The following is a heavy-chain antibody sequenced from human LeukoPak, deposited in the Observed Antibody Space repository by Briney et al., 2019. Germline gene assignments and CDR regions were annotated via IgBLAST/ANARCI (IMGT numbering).Heavy chain of an antibody. Sequence: GASVKVSCKASGGTFSSYAISWVRQAPGQGLEWMGGIIPIFGTANYAQKFQGRVTITADESTSTAYMELSSLRSEDTAVYYCARGGPDGYSGFGEGLDYWGQGTLVTVSS. CDR1: GGTFSSYA. D-gene: IGHD5-24*01. CDR3: ARGGPDGYSGFGEGLDY. V-gene: IGHV1-69*13. CDR2: IIPIFGTA. J-gene: IGHJ4*02.